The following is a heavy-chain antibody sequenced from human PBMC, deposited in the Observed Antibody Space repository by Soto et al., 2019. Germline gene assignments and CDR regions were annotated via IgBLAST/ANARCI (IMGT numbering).Heavy chain of an antibody. J-gene: IGHJ6*02. Sequence: SVKVSCKASGGTFSNSAVSWVRQAPGQGLEWLGGIMPIFRTPDYAQKFQGRVTITADESSSTAYMELSGLRYDDTAIYYCARDKDRLQLGGNYYYMLDVWGQGTTVTVS. CDR3: ARDKDRLQLGGNYYYMLDV. D-gene: IGHD1-26*01. CDR2: IMPIFRTP. CDR1: GGTFSNSA. V-gene: IGHV1-69*13.